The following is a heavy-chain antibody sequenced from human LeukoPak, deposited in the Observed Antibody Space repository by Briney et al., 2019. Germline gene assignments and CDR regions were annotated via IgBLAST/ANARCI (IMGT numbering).Heavy chain of an antibody. CDR2: VNESGGT. D-gene: IGHD1-26*01. Sequence: SETLSLTCAVYIDSFSNYHWNWIRQTPGKGMEWIGEVNESGGTNIRPSLRSRTILSVDTSKNQFSLKLISVTAADTAIYYCARGQGATVPQVGKNWFDPWGQGTWVTVSS. V-gene: IGHV4-34*04. CDR1: IDSFSNYH. CDR3: ARGQGATVPQVGKNWFDP. J-gene: IGHJ5*02.